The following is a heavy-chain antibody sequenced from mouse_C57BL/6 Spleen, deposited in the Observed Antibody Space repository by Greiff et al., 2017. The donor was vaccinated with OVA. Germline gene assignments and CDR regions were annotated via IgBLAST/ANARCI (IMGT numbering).Heavy chain of an antibody. V-gene: IGHV6-3*01. CDR2: IRLKSDNYAT. CDR3: TDWVAWCAY. CDR1: GFTFSNYW. D-gene: IGHD4-1*01. J-gene: IGHJ3*01. Sequence: EVQGVESGGGLVQPGGSMKLSCVASGFTFSNYWMNWVRQSPEKGLEWVAQIRLKSDNYATHYAESVKGRFTISRDDSKSSVYLQMNNLRAEDTGIYYCTDWVAWCAYWGQGTLVTVSA.